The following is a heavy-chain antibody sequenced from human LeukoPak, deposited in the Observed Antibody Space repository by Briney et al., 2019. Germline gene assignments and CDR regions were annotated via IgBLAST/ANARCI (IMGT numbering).Heavy chain of an antibody. CDR2: IYYSGST. J-gene: IGHJ4*02. D-gene: IGHD5-12*01. Sequence: SETLSLTCTVSGGSISSSSYYWGWIRQPPGKGLEWIGSIYYSGSTYYNPSLKSRVTMSVDTSKNQFSLKLSSVTAADTAVYYCARGGWLRYYFDYWGQGTLVTVSS. CDR1: GGSISSSSYY. CDR3: ARGGWLRYYFDY. V-gene: IGHV4-39*07.